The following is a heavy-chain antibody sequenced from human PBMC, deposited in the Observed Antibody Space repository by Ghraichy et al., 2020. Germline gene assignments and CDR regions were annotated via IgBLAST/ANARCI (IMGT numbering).Heavy chain of an antibody. D-gene: IGHD5-24*01. CDR3: ATFFGRDGYNNRGVYFDY. J-gene: IGHJ4*02. CDR2: ISSSSSYT. CDR1: GFTFSDYY. V-gene: IGHV3-11*06. Sequence: GGSLRLSCAASGFTFSDYYMSWIRQAPGKGLEWVSYISSSSSYTNYADSVKGRFTISRDNAKNSLYLQMNSLRAEDTAVYYCATFFGRDGYNNRGVYFDYWGQGTLVTVSS.